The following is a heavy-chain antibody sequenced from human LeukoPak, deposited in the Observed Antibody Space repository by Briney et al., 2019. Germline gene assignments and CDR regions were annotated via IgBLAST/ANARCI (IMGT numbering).Heavy chain of an antibody. CDR3: ARGGYYYDSSGYSHLPDY. CDR2: IIPIVGTT. D-gene: IGHD3-22*01. CDR1: GYTFTGYY. V-gene: IGHV1-69*13. J-gene: IGHJ4*02. Sequence: SVKVSCKASGYTFTGYYMHWVRQAPGQGLEWMGGIIPIVGTTNYAQMFQGRVTITADESTSTAYMELSSLRSEDTAVYYCARGGYYYDSSGYSHLPDYWGQGTLVTVSA.